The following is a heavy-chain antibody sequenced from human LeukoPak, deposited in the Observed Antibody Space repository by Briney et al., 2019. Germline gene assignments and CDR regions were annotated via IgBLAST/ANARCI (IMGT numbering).Heavy chain of an antibody. V-gene: IGHV3-33*01. Sequence: GGSLRLSCAASGFTFSRYGMHWVRQAPGKGLEWVAVIWYDTSNKYYADSVKGRFTISRDNSKNTLYLQVNSLRAEDTAVYYCARDNWNQPKLDYWGQGTLVTVSS. D-gene: IGHD1-1*01. CDR3: ARDNWNQPKLDY. CDR2: IWYDTSNK. J-gene: IGHJ4*02. CDR1: GFTFSRYG.